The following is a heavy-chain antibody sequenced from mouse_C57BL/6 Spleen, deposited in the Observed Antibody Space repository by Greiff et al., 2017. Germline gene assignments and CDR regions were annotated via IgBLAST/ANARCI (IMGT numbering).Heavy chain of an antibody. CDR2: IDPNSGGT. CDR1: GYTFTSYW. CDR3: ARGTPVSYYYAMDY. J-gene: IGHJ4*01. Sequence: QVQLQQPGAELVKPGASVKLSCKASGYTFTSYWMHWVKQRPGRGLEWIGRIDPNSGGTKYNEKFKSKATLTVDKPSSTAYMQLSSLTSEDSAVXCCARGTPVSYYYAMDYWGQGTSVTVSS. V-gene: IGHV1-72*01. D-gene: IGHD3-3*01.